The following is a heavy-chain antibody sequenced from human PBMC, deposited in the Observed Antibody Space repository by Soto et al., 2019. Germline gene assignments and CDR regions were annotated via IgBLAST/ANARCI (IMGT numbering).Heavy chain of an antibody. CDR3: ARDYYGSGSYYAFDI. V-gene: IGHV3-30*04. CDR1: GFTFSSYA. D-gene: IGHD3-10*01. Sequence: GESLKISCAASGFTFSSYAMHWVRQAPGKGLEWVAVISYDGSNKYYADSVKGRFTISRDNSKNTLYLQMNSLRAEDTAVYYCARDYYGSGSYYAFDIWGQGTMVTVSS. J-gene: IGHJ3*02. CDR2: ISYDGSNK.